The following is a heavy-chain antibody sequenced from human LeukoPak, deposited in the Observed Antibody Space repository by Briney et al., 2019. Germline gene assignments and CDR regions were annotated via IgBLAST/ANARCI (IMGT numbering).Heavy chain of an antibody. J-gene: IGHJ4*02. CDR3: ARDRHKYNYDSGGYPPY. V-gene: IGHV3-23*01. CDR1: GFTFSNYA. Sequence: GGSLRLSCAASGFTFSNYAMSLVRQAPGKGLECISGFSGSGGRTFYADSVKGRFTISRDNAKNSLYLQMNTLRAEDTAVYYCARDRHKYNYDSGGYPPYWGQGTLVTVSS. CDR2: FSGSGGRT. D-gene: IGHD3-22*01.